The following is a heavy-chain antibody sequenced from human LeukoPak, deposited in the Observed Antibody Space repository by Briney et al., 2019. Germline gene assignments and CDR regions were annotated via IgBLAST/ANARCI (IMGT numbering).Heavy chain of an antibody. V-gene: IGHV4-61*02. D-gene: IGHD5-18*01. CDR3: ARGGYSYGVDY. CDR1: GGSISSGSYY. CDR2: IYTSGST. J-gene: IGHJ4*02. Sequence: ASETLSLTCTVSGGSISSGSYYWSWIRQPAGKGLEWIGRIYTSGSTNYNPSLKSRVTISVDTSKNQFSLKLSSVTAADTAVYYCARGGYSYGVDYWGQGTLVTVSS.